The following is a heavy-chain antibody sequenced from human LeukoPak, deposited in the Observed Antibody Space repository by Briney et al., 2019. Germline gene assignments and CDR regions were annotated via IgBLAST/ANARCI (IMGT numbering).Heavy chain of an antibody. V-gene: IGHV4-34*01. Sequence: SETLSLTCAVYGGSSFSSYYWSWIRQTPGGALEWIGEINHSGYTNYNPSLKSRVTLSIDTSKNQFSLRLNSVTAADTAVYYCSRQVVGNDYWGQGTLVTVSP. J-gene: IGHJ4*02. CDR1: GGSSFSSYY. CDR2: INHSGYT. CDR3: SRQVVGNDY. D-gene: IGHD3-22*01.